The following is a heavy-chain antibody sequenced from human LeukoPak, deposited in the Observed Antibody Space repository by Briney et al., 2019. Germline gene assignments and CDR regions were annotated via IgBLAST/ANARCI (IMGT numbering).Heavy chain of an antibody. CDR2: INPDGSTT. CDR1: GLTLSTHW. V-gene: IGHV3-74*01. CDR3: ARVGVGMYHFDH. D-gene: IGHD2-2*01. J-gene: IGHJ4*02. Sequence: GGSLRLSCAASGLTLSTHWMHWVRQAPGKGLVWVSRINPDGSTTTYADSVEGRFTISRDNAKNTLYLQMSSLRAEDTAVYYCARVGVGMYHFDHWGQGTLVTVSS.